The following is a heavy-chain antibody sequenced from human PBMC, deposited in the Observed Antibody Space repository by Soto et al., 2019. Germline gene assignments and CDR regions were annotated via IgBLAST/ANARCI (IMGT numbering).Heavy chain of an antibody. CDR2: IYYSGST. V-gene: IGHV4-30-4*01. CDR3: ARAPTVVTPTFDY. Sequence: SETLSLTCTVSGGSISSGDYYWSWIRQPPGKGLEWIGYIYYSGSTYYNPSLESRVTISVDTSKNQFSLKLSSVTAADTAVYYCARAPTVVTPTFDYWGQGTLVTVSS. D-gene: IGHD2-15*01. CDR1: GGSISSGDYY. J-gene: IGHJ4*02.